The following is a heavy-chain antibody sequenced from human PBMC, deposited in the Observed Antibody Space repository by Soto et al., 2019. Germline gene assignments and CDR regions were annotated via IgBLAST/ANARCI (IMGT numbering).Heavy chain of an antibody. J-gene: IGHJ1*01. CDR1: GGSIRSGGYY. D-gene: IGHD2-21*01. CDR3: ARDGGSTPVVYFQH. V-gene: IGHV4-31*03. CDR2: IYNTGRT. Sequence: QVQLQESGPGLVRPSQTLSLTCTVSGGSIRSGGYYWTWIRQHPGKGLEWIGYIYNTGRTYYNPSLKSRVTISVDTSENQFSLSLTSVTAAATAVYYCARDGGSTPVVYFQHWGQGTQVSVSS.